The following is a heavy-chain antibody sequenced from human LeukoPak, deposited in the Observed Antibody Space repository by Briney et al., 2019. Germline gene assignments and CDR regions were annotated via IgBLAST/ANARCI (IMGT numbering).Heavy chain of an antibody. CDR1: GGTFSSYA. CDR3: ARDGGHEIYNWFDP. Sequence: SVKVSCKASGGTFSSYAISWVRQAPGQGLEWMGGIIPIFGTANYAQKFQGRVTITTDESTSTAYMELSSLRSEDTAVYYCARDGGHEIYNWFDPWGQGTLVTVSS. V-gene: IGHV1-69*05. D-gene: IGHD2-15*01. CDR2: IIPIFGTA. J-gene: IGHJ5*02.